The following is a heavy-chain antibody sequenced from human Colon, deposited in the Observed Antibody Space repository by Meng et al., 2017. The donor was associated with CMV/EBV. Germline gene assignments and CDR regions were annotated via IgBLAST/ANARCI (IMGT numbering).Heavy chain of an antibody. CDR1: FFHCGYYH. V-gene: IGHV4-30-4*06. CDR3: AMTALKTSVTTSGFDP. D-gene: IGHD4-17*01. CDR2: IYYGGRT. J-gene: IGHJ5*02. Sequence: FFHCGYYHCRCTRAHPGKGLDYLGYIYYGGRTVSTPSLKGRLTISVDTSKTQSSLNLSSVTAADTAVYYCAMTALKTSVTTSGFDPWGQGTLVTVSS.